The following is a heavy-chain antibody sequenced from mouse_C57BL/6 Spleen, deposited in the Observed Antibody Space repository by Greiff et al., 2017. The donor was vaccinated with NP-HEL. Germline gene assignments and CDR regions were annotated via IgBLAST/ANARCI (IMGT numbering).Heavy chain of an antibody. CDR1: GYTFTSYW. Sequence: QVQLQQPGAELVRPGTSVKLSCKASGYTFTSYWMHWVKQRPGQGLEWIGVIDPSDSYTNYNQKFKGKATLTVDTSSSTAYMQLSSLTSEDSAVYYCAITTESYFDYWGQGTTLTVSS. D-gene: IGHD1-1*01. CDR2: IDPSDSYT. J-gene: IGHJ2*01. V-gene: IGHV1-59*01. CDR3: AITTESYFDY.